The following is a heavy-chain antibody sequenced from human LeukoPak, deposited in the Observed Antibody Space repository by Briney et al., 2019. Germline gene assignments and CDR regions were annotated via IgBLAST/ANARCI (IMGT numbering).Heavy chain of an antibody. CDR3: ARRLLWDYYFDY. D-gene: IGHD3-10*01. V-gene: IGHV3-66*04. CDR2: IYSGGST. Sequence: GGSLRLSCAASGFTVSSNYMSWVRQAPGKGLEWVSVIYSGGSTYYADSVKGRFTISRDNSKNTLYLQMNSLRAEDTAVYYCARRLLWDYYFDYWGQGTLVTVSS. J-gene: IGHJ4*02. CDR1: GFTVSSNY.